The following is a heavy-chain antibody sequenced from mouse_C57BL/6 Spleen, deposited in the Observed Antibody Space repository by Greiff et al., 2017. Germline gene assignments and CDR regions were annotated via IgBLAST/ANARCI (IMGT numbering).Heavy chain of an antibody. V-gene: IGHV7-3*01. CDR1: GFTFTDYY. J-gene: IGHJ4*01. CDR3: ARSITTVVATGYYAMDY. CDR2: IRNKANGYTT. D-gene: IGHD1-1*01. Sequence: EVKLVESGGGLVQPGGSLSLSCAASGFTFTDYYMSWVRQPPGKALEWLGFIRNKANGYTTEYSASVKGRFTISRDNSQSILYLQMNALRAEDSATYYCARSITTVVATGYYAMDYWGQGTSVTVSS.